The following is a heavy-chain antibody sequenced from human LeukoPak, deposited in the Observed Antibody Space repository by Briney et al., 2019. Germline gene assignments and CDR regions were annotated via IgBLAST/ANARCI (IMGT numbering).Heavy chain of an antibody. Sequence: GGSLRLSCAASGFSFSSYGMHWVRRAPGKGLGWVAFIRYDGNNKYYADSVKGRFTISRDNSKNTLYLQMNSLRAEDTAVYYCAKDGITIFGVVNDAFDIWGQGTMVTVSS. J-gene: IGHJ3*02. CDR2: IRYDGNNK. CDR1: GFSFSSYG. V-gene: IGHV3-30*02. CDR3: AKDGITIFGVVNDAFDI. D-gene: IGHD3-3*01.